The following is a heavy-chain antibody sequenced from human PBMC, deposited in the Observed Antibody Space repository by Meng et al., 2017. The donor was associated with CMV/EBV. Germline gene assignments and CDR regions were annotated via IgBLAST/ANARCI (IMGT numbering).Heavy chain of an antibody. CDR1: GFTFDDYT. CDR2: ISWDGGST. V-gene: IGHV3-43*01. CDR3: AKESDSSGYYSYFDY. Sequence: SGFTFDDYTMHWVRQAPGKGLEWVSLISWDGGSTYYADSVKGRFTISRDNSKSSLYLQMNSLRTEDTALYYCAKESDSSGYYSYFDYWGQGTLVTVSS. J-gene: IGHJ4*02. D-gene: IGHD3-22*01.